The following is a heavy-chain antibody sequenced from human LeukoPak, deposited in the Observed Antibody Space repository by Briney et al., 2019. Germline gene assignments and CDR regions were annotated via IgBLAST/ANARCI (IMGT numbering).Heavy chain of an antibody. CDR3: ARDHPLSNWGRGGDY. Sequence: GGSLRLSCAASGFTFSSYSMNWVRQAPGKGLEWVSSISSSSSYIYYADSVKGRFTISRDNAKNSLYLQMNSLRAEDTAVYYCARDHPLSNWGRGGDYWGQGTLVTVSS. CDR2: ISSSSSYI. D-gene: IGHD7-27*01. V-gene: IGHV3-21*01. J-gene: IGHJ4*02. CDR1: GFTFSSYS.